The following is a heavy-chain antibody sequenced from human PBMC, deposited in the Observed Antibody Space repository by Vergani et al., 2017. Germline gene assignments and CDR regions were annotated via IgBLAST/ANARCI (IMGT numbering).Heavy chain of an antibody. CDR3: ARDPGDDKIGP. CDR1: GFTVSKNY. V-gene: IGHV3-66*02. CDR2: IYRSGDT. D-gene: IGHD3-22*01. J-gene: IGHJ5*02. Sequence: EVQLVESGGGFVQPGGSLRLSCEASGFTVSKNYLSWVRQAAGKGLEWVSVIYRSGDTYYADSVKGRFTISRDDSKNTVYLQMNSLRIEDTAMYYCARDPGDDKIGPWGQGTLVTVSS.